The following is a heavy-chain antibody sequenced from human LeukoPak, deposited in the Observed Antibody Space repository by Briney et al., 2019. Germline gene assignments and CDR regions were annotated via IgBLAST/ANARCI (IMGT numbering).Heavy chain of an antibody. CDR2: INHSGST. J-gene: IGHJ4*02. D-gene: IGHD2-2*01. CDR1: GESFSGYY. V-gene: IGHV4-34*01. Sequence: SETLSLTCTVYGESFSGYYWSWIRQPPGKGLEWIGEINHSGSTNYNPSLRSRVIISLDTSKNQFSLKLSSMTAADTAVYYRASTARCSTTCPLDYWGQGTLVTVSS. CDR3: ASTARCSTTCPLDY.